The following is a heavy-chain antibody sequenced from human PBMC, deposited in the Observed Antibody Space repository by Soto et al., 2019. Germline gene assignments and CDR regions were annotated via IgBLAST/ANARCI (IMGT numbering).Heavy chain of an antibody. Sequence: VASVKVSCKASGYTFTSYDINWVRQATGQGLEWMGWMNPNSGNTGYAQKFQGRVTMTRNTSISTAYMELSSLRSEDTAVYYCARDSGTNGVWIYYYGMDVWGQGTTVTVSS. V-gene: IGHV1-8*01. CDR1: GYTFTSYD. D-gene: IGHD2-8*01. J-gene: IGHJ6*02. CDR2: MNPNSGNT. CDR3: ARDSGTNGVWIYYYGMDV.